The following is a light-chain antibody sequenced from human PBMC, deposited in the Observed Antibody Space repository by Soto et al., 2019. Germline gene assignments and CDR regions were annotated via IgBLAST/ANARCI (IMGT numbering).Light chain of an antibody. CDR2: GAS. V-gene: IGKV3-20*01. J-gene: IGKJ5*01. Sequence: EIVLTQYPATLSLSPGERATLSCRASQSVNSRLAWYQHKPGQAPRLLISGASSRATGIPDRFSGSGSATDFTLTISRLEPEDFAPYYCQHYGRSPITFGQGGRPEI. CDR3: QHYGRSPIT. CDR1: QSVNSR.